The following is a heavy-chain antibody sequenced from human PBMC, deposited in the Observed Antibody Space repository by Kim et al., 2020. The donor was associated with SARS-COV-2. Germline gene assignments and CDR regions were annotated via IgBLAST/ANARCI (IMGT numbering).Heavy chain of an antibody. Sequence: TYYNPSLKRRVTISVDTSKNQFSLKLSSVTAADTAVYYCARHYSSSPFDYWGQGTLVTVSS. V-gene: IGHV4-39*01. J-gene: IGHJ4*02. D-gene: IGHD6-6*01. CDR2: T. CDR3: ARHYSSSPFDY.